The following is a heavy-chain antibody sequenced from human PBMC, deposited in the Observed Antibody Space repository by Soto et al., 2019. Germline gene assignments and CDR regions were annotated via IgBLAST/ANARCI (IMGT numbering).Heavy chain of an antibody. CDR2: ISSSSSTI. Sequence: EVQLVESGGGLVQPGGSLRLSCAASGFTFSSYSMNWVRQAPGKGLEWVSYISSSSSTIYYADSVKGRFTISGDNAKNSLYLQMNSLRAEDTAVYYCAREVGYYGSGRTLDYWGQGTLVTVSS. CDR1: GFTFSSYS. D-gene: IGHD3-10*01. J-gene: IGHJ4*02. V-gene: IGHV3-48*01. CDR3: AREVGYYGSGRTLDY.